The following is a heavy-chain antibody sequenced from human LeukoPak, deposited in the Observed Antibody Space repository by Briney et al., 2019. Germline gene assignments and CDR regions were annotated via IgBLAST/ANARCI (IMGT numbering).Heavy chain of an antibody. D-gene: IGHD3-22*01. CDR1: GYTFTGQY. V-gene: IGHV1-2*06. CDR2: INPNSGAT. Sequence: GASLKVSCKASGYTFTGQYIHWVRQAPGHGLEWMGRINPNSGATNYAQKFQGRVNMTRDTSISTTYMDLSRLRSDETAVYYCARDSRVDSSADWGSYLYYYMDVWGKGTTVTVSS. J-gene: IGHJ6*03. CDR3: ARDSRVDSSADWGSYLYYYMDV.